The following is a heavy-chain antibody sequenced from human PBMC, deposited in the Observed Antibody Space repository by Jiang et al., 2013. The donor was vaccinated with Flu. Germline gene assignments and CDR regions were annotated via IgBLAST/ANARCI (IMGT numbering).Heavy chain of an antibody. CDR3: ARQMGSYYFDY. V-gene: IGHV1-69*04. J-gene: IGHJ4*02. CDR1: GGTFSSYA. CDR2: IIPILGIA. D-gene: IGHD1-26*01. Sequence: GAEVKKPGSSVKVSCKASGGTFSSYAISWVRQAPGQGLEWMGRIIPILGIANYAQKFQGRVTITADKSTSTAYMELSSLRSEDTAVYYCARQMGSYYFDYWGQGTLVTVSS.